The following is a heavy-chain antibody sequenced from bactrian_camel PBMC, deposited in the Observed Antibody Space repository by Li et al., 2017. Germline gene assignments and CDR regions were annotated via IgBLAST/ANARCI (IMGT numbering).Heavy chain of an antibody. D-gene: IGHD1*01. Sequence: VQLVESGGGLVYPGGSLRLSCVASGFNVSTYAMIWVRQAPGKGLEWVSTIRSVGDDTYYTDSVKGRFTISRDNAKNTVYLQMNSLKPEDTAVYYCVRDLPATATDWAYWGQGTQVTVS. CDR1: GFNVSTYA. CDR2: IRSVGDDT. J-gene: IGHJ4*01. CDR3: VRDLPATATDWAY. V-gene: IGHV3S35*01.